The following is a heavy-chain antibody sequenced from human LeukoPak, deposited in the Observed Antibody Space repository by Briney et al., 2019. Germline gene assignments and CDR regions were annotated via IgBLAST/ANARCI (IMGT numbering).Heavy chain of an antibody. J-gene: IGHJ5*02. D-gene: IGHD1-14*01. CDR3: ARDRQGSGPRPPETNWFDP. V-gene: IGHV1-18*01. CDR2: ISAYNGNT. Sequence: ASVRVSCKASGYTFTSYGITWVRQAPGQGLEWMGWISAYNGNTIYARNLQDRVTMTTDTSTRTAYMELRSLRSDDTAVYYCARDRQGSGPRPPETNWFDPWGQGTLVTVFS. CDR1: GYTFTSYG.